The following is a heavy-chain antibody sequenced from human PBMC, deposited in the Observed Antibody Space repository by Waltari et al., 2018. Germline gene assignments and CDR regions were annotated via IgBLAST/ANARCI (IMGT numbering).Heavy chain of an antibody. CDR3: ARRFDS. CDR1: GFTFSSYG. Sequence: EVQLVESGGGLVQPGVSLRLSCVASGFTFSSYGMNWVRQAPGKGLEWISYISGSGTTIYYADSVKGRFTISRDDAENSLYLQMNSLRAEDTALYYCARRFDSWGQGTRVTVSS. J-gene: IGHJ4*02. CDR2: ISGSGTTI. V-gene: IGHV3-48*03.